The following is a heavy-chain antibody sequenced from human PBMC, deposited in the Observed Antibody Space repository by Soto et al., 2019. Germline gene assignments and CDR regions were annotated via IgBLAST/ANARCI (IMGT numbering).Heavy chain of an antibody. D-gene: IGHD3-3*01. Sequence: AAVKVSCKVSGYTLTELSMHWVRQAPGKGREWMGGFDPEDGETIYAQKFQGRVTMTEDASTDTAYMKLNSLRSEATAGYYSTTIGITIFGVVTAPDSWGQGTLATSPQ. CDR2: FDPEDGET. V-gene: IGHV1-24*01. J-gene: IGHJ4*02. CDR3: TTIGITIFGVVTAPDS. CDR1: GYTLTELS.